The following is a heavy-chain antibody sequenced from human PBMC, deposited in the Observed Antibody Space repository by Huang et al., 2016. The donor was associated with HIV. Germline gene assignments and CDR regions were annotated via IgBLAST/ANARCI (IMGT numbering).Heavy chain of an antibody. CDR2: SEPGDSDT. Sequence: EVHLVQSGAEVKEPGESLKISCQASGYNFDSYWIGWVRQMPGKGLEWMGVSEPGDSDTRYDPSFQGQVTISADQSINTAYLQWSSLKASDTAIYFCARQGLWLPPTDPFDYWGQGTPVTVSA. V-gene: IGHV5-51*01. J-gene: IGHJ4*02. CDR3: ARQGLWLPPTDPFDY. CDR1: GYNFDSYW. D-gene: IGHD3-10*01.